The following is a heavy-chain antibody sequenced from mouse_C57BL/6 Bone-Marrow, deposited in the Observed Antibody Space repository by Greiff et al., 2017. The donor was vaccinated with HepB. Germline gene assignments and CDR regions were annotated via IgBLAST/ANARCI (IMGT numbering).Heavy chain of an antibody. CDR2: IYPGSGST. D-gene: IGHD1-1*01. CDR1: GYTFTSYW. Sequence: QVQLQQPGAELVKPGASVKMSCKASGYTFTSYWITWVKQRPGQGLEWIGDIYPGSGSTNYNEKFKSKATLTVDTSSSTAYMQLSSLTSEDSAVYYCARGGVITTVVAHWYFDVWGTGTTVTVSS. CDR3: ARGGVITTVVAHWYFDV. J-gene: IGHJ1*03. V-gene: IGHV1-55*01.